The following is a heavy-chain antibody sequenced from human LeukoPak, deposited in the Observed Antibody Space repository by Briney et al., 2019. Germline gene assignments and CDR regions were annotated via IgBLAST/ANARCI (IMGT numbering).Heavy chain of an antibody. CDR3: AKDPRDLSGSYRVFDY. J-gene: IGHJ4*02. CDR1: GFTFSDYY. D-gene: IGHD1-26*01. Sequence: GGSLRLSCAASGFTFSDYYMSWIRQAPGKGLEWVSAISGSGGSTYYADSVKGRFTISRDNSKNTLYLQMNSLRAEDTAVYYCAKDPRDLSGSYRVFDYWGQGTLVTVSS. CDR2: ISGSGGST. V-gene: IGHV3-23*01.